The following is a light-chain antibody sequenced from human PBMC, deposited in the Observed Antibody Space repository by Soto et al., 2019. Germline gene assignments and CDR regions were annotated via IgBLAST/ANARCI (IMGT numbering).Light chain of an antibody. CDR3: SSYTSSSHVV. CDR2: DVT. Sequence: QSALTQPASVSGSAGQSITISCTGTTRDVGGYNYVSWYLQHPGKAPKLMIYDVTNRPSGVSDRFSGSKSGNTASLTISGLQAEDEADYFCSSYTSSSHVVFGGGTKVTVL. CDR1: TRDVGGYNY. V-gene: IGLV2-14*03. J-gene: IGLJ2*01.